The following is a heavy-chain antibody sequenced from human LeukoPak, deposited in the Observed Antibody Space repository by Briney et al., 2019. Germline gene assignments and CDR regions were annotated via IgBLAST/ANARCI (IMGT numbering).Heavy chain of an antibody. J-gene: IGHJ4*02. CDR2: INHSGST. V-gene: IGHV4-34*01. D-gene: IGHD5-12*01. CDR1: GGSFSGYY. CDR3: ASAYDPYYFDY. Sequence: KPSETLSLTCAVYGGSFSGYYWSWIRQPPGKGLEWIGEINHSGSTNYNPSLKSRVTISVDTSKNQFSLKLSSVTAADTAVYYCASAYDPYYFDYWGQGTLVTVSS.